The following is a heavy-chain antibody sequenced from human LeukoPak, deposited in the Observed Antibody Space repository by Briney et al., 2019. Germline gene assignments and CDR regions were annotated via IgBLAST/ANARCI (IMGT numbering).Heavy chain of an antibody. V-gene: IGHV3-30*02. CDR3: AKPSGSGVDY. D-gene: IGHD1-26*01. J-gene: IGHJ4*01. CDR2: IRYDGSHE. Sequence: GGSLRLSCAPSGFTFSNYGMHWVRQAPGKGLEWVAFIRYDGSHEYYADSVKGRFTISRDNSKNTLYLQMNSVRSEDTALYYCAKPSGSGVDYWGQGTRVTVSS. CDR1: GFTFSNYG.